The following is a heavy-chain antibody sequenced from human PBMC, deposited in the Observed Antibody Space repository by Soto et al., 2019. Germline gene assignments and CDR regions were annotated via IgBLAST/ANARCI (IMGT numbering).Heavy chain of an antibody. J-gene: IGHJ3*02. Sequence: ASVKVSCKVSGYTLTKLAMHWVRQAPGKGLEWMGGFDPEDGETIYAQKFQGRVTMTEDTSTDTAYMEVSSLRSEDTTVYYCANSIKAVAGAIVAFDIWGQGTTVTVSS. CDR2: FDPEDGET. CDR1: GYTLTKLA. CDR3: ANSIKAVAGAIVAFDI. D-gene: IGHD6-19*01. V-gene: IGHV1-24*01.